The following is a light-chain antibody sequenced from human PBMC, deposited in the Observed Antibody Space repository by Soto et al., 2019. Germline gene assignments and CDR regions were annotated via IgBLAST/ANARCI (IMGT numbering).Light chain of an antibody. CDR3: CSFALRSTLI. J-gene: IGLJ2*01. CDR1: SSDVGNYNL. CDR2: EGG. Sequence: QSVLTQPASVSGSPGQSITISCTGTSSDVGNYNLVSWYQQYPGKAPKLMIYEGGKRPSGVSNRFSGSKSGNTASLTISGLQAEDEADYYCCSFALRSTLIFGGGTKHRP. V-gene: IGLV2-23*01.